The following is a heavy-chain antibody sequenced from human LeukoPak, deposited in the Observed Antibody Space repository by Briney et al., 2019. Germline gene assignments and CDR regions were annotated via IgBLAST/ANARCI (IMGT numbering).Heavy chain of an antibody. Sequence: PSETLSLTCAVYGGSFSGYYWSWIRQPPGKGLEWIGEINHSGSTNYNPSLKSRVTISVDTSKNQFSLKLSSVTAADTAVYYCASLKECSSTSCRTTDYWGQGTLVTVSS. D-gene: IGHD2-2*01. CDR2: INHSGST. J-gene: IGHJ4*02. V-gene: IGHV4-34*01. CDR3: ASLKECSSTSCRTTDY. CDR1: GGSFSGYY.